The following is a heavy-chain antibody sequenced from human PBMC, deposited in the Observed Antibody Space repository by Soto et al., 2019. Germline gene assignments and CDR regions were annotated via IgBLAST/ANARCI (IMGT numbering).Heavy chain of an antibody. V-gene: IGHV4-34*01. CDR2: INHSGST. Sequence: SETLSLTCAVYGGSFSGYYWSWIRQPPGKGLEWIGEINHSGSTNYNPSLKSRVTISVDTSKNQFSLKLSSVTAADTAVYYCARASYGDSGNWFDPWGQGTLVTVSS. CDR1: GGSFSGYY. J-gene: IGHJ5*02. D-gene: IGHD4-17*01. CDR3: ARASYGDSGNWFDP.